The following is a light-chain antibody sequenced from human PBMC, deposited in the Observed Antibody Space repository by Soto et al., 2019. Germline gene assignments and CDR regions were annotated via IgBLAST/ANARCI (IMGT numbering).Light chain of an antibody. CDR3: QSYDATNKV. CDR1: SGSIASNY. Sequence: NFMLTQPHSVSESPGKTVIISCTRSSGSIASNYGQWYQQRPGSSPTTVIYEDNQRPSGVPDRFSGSIDSSSNSASLTISGLETEDEDDYYCQSYDATNKVFGGGTKLTVL. V-gene: IGLV6-57*01. CDR2: EDN. J-gene: IGLJ3*02.